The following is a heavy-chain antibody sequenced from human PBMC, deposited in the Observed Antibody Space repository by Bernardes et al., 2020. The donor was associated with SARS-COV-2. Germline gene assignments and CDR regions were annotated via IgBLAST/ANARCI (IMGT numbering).Heavy chain of an antibody. V-gene: IGHV2-70*11. CDR3: ARIGAGPDY. D-gene: IGHD6-19*01. CDR2: IDWDDAK. J-gene: IGHJ4*02. Sequence: SCPTLVKPTQTLTLACTFSGFSLSSSGVCVSWIRQPPGKALEWLARIDWDDAKYYNTSLKTRLTISKDTSKNQVVLTMTNMDPVDTATYYCARIGAGPDYWGQGTLVTVSS. CDR1: GFSLSSSGVC.